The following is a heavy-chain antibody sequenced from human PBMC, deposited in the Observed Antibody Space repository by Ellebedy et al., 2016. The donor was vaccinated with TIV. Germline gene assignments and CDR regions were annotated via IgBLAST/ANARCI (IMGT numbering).Heavy chain of an antibody. CDR3: ARDHVEMATILSAFDI. CDR2: IYISGST. CDR1: GGSISSYY. D-gene: IGHD5-24*01. J-gene: IGHJ3*02. Sequence: SETLSLXXTVSGGSISSYYWSWIRQPAGKGLEWIGRIYISGSTNYNPSFKSRVIMSVDTSKNQFSLNLRSVTAADTAVYYCARDHVEMATILSAFDIWGQGIMVTVFS. V-gene: IGHV4-4*07.